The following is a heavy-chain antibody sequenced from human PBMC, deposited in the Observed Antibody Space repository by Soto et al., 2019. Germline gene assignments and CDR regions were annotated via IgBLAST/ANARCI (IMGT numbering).Heavy chain of an antibody. CDR1: GGSISSGGHY. Sequence: KSSETLSLTCSVSGGSISSGGHYWSWIRHHPGKGLEWIGFIYFNGRAYYNPSLRSRVIMSVDTSKNQFSLNLTSVTAADAAVYYCARDGGRRGYCIGDKCYEGADSWGPGTLVTVSS. CDR2: IYFNGRA. CDR3: ARDGGRRGYCIGDKCYEGADS. J-gene: IGHJ5*01. D-gene: IGHD2-15*01. V-gene: IGHV4-31*03.